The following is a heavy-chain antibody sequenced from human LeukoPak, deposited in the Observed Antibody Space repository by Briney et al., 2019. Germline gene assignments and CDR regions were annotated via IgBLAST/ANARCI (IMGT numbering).Heavy chain of an antibody. D-gene: IGHD4-17*01. V-gene: IGHV4-39*01. J-gene: IGHJ5*02. Sequence: PSESLSLTCTVSGGSMSSSTHYWGWIRQPPGKELGWMASISHSGGTFYNPSLKSRVSISVDTSKNLFSLNLNSVTAADTAVYYCARHDHSDFGDPNWFDPWGQGTLVTVSS. CDR3: ARHDHSDFGDPNWFDP. CDR2: ISHSGGT. CDR1: GGSMSSSTHY.